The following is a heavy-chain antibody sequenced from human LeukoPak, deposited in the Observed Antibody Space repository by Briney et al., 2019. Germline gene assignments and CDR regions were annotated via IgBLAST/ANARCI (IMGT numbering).Heavy chain of an antibody. J-gene: IGHJ3*02. D-gene: IGHD6-19*01. V-gene: IGHV1-18*01. CDR1: GYTCTSYG. Sequence: ASVKVSCKASGYTCTSYGISWVRQAPGQGLEWMGWISAYNGNTNYAQKLQGRVTMTTDTSTSTAYMELRSLRSDDTAVYYCARARAAVAPTDAFDIWGQGTMVTVSS. CDR3: ARARAAVAPTDAFDI. CDR2: ISAYNGNT.